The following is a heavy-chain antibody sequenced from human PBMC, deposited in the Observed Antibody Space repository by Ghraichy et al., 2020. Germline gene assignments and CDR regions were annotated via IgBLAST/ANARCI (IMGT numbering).Heavy chain of an antibody. V-gene: IGHV1-24*01. J-gene: IGHJ5*02. CDR3: ATLRGIVVVPAAMEFWFDP. D-gene: IGHD2-2*01. CDR1: GYTLTELS. CDR2: FDPKDGET. Sequence: VKVSCKVSGYTLTELSMHWVRQAPGKGLEWMGGFDPKDGETIYAQKFQGRVTMTEDTSTDTAYMELSSLRSEDTAVYYCATLRGIVVVPAAMEFWFDPWGQGTLVTVSS.